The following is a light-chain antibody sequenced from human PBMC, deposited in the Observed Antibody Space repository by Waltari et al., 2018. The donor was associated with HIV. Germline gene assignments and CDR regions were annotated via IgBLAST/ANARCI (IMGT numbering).Light chain of an antibody. CDR2: DVI. CDR3: SSHAGSKVV. CDR1: SSDVGGYNY. Sequence: QSALTQPPSASGSPGQSVTLSCTGTSSDVGGYNYVSWHQQHPGKAPKLMIYDVIKRPCGVPDRFSGPNSGNTASLTVSGLQPEDEADYYCSSHAGSKVVFGGGTRLTVL. J-gene: IGLJ2*01. V-gene: IGLV2-8*01.